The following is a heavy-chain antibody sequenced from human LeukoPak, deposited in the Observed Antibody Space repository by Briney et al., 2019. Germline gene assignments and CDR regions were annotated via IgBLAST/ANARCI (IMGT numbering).Heavy chain of an antibody. D-gene: IGHD3-10*02. J-gene: IGHJ6*04. Sequence: GGALRLSCAASGFTFSSYEMNCVRQAPGKGLEWVSYISSSGSTIYYADSVKGPFTISRDNAKNSLYLQMNSLRAEDTAVYYCAELGLTLIGGVWGKGTTVTISS. CDR2: ISSSGSTI. CDR3: AELGLTLIGGV. V-gene: IGHV3-48*03. CDR1: GFTFSSYE.